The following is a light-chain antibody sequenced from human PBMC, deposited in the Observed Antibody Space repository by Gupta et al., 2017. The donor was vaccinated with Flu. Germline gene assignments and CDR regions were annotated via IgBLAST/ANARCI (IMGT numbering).Light chain of an antibody. CDR2: WAS. V-gene: IGKV4-1*01. J-gene: IGKJ1*01. Sequence: DIVMTQSPDSLAVSLGERATINCKSSQSVLYSSNNKNYLVWYQQKPGQPPKLLINWASTRESGVPDRFSGSGSGTXFTLTIXSLQAEDVAVYYCQQHYSSPPTFGXGTKVEI. CDR1: QSVLYSSNNKNY. CDR3: QQHYSSPPT.